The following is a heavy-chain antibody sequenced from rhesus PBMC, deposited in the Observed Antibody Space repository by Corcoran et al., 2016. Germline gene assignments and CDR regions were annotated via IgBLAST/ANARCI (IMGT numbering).Heavy chain of an antibody. Sequence: EVQLVESGGGLAETGGSLRLSCAASGFTFGSYWMNCVRQAPGRGLEGISTRNSAGAIRVDADAVKGRCTISRDNAKNTLYRQMNSLRPEDTAVYYCGKDRAYTWNYQDYGVDSWGQGVVVTVSS. CDR3: GKDRAYTWNYQDYGVDS. CDR1: GFTFGSYW. J-gene: IGHJ6*01. CDR2: RNSAGAIR. D-gene: IGHD1-1-1*01. V-gene: IGHV3-14*01.